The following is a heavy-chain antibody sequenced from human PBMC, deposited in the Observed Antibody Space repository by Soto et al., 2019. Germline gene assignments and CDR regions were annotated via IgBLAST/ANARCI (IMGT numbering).Heavy chain of an antibody. CDR1: GDSSTGNRYR. V-gene: IGHV4-39*01. D-gene: IGHD3-16*01. CDR3: ARHLSVDYFDY. J-gene: IGHJ4*02. CDR2: IYYSGTT. Sequence: ASLTLSLTCTVAGDSSTGNRYRRARNRQTPGKGLEWIGSIYYSGTTYYNPSLKSRVTISVDRSKNQFSLKLSSVTAADSAVYYCARHLSVDYFDYRGQGALV.